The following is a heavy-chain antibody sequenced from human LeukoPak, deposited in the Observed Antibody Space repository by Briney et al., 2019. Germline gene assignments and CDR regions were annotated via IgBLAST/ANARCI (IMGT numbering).Heavy chain of an antibody. D-gene: IGHD3-22*01. Sequence: GSSLTLFCAAYGSIFDDYSMHTVRQAPWKALEWISGISWKTSSIGYAASVKGRFTISRDNAKNSLYLQMNSLRAEDTALYYCAKDRYSSAYYYLDYWGQGTLVTVSS. J-gene: IGHJ4*02. CDR3: AKDRYSSAYYYLDY. V-gene: IGHV3-9*01. CDR1: GSIFDDYS. CDR2: ISWKTSSI.